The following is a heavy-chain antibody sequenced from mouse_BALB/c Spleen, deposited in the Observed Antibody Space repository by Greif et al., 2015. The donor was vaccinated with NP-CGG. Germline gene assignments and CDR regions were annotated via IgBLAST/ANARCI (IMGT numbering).Heavy chain of an antibody. Sequence: QVQLQQSGPGLVAPSQSLSITCTVSGFSLTSYGVHWVRQPPGMGLGWLGVIWAGGSTNYNSALMSRLSISKDNSKSQVFLKMNSLRTDDTAMYYCARPYYYGSRYYAMDYWGQGTSVTVSS. CDR2: IWAGGST. J-gene: IGHJ4*01. CDR3: ARPYYYGSRYYAMDY. D-gene: IGHD1-1*01. V-gene: IGHV2-9*02. CDR1: GFSLTSYG.